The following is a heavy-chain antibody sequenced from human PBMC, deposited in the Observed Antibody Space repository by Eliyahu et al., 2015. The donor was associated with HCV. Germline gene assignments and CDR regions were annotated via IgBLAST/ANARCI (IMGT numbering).Heavy chain of an antibody. CDR3: AKDPWGYYDSSGYSYYFDY. CDR2: ISGSGGST. J-gene: IGHJ4*02. V-gene: IGHV3-23*01. CDR1: GFXFXSXA. D-gene: IGHD3-22*01. Sequence: EVQLLESGGGLVQPGGSLRLSCAASGFXFXSXAMSWVRQAPGKGLGWVSAISGSGGSTYYADSVKGRFTISRDNSKNTLYLQMNSLRAEDTAVYYCAKDPWGYYDSSGYSYYFDYWGQGTLVTVSS.